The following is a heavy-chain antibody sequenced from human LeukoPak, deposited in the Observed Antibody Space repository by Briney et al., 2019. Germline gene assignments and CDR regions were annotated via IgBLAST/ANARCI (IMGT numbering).Heavy chain of an antibody. V-gene: IGHV1-8*01. CDR1: GYTFTSYD. J-gene: IGHJ4*02. CDR2: MNPDSGNT. D-gene: IGHD1/OR15-1a*01. CDR3: ARAPMGTAPLY. Sequence: GASVKVSCKASGYTFTSYDINWVRQATGQGLEWMGWMNPDSGNTGYAQKFQGRVTMTRNTSISTAYMEVSSLRFDDTAFYYCARAPMGTAPLYWGQGTLVTVSS.